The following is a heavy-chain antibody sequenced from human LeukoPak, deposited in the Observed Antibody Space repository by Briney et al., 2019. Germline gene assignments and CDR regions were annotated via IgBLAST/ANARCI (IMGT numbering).Heavy chain of an antibody. D-gene: IGHD2-15*01. J-gene: IGHJ4*02. CDR1: GFTVSSNY. V-gene: IGHV3-66*01. Sequence: GGSLRLSCAASGFTVSSNYMSWVRQAPGKGLEWVSVIYSGGSTYYADSVKGRFTISRANSKYTLYLQMNSLRAEDTAVYYCARCRSGGSCFYFDYWGQGTLVTVSS. CDR3: ARCRSGGSCFYFDY. CDR2: IYSGGST.